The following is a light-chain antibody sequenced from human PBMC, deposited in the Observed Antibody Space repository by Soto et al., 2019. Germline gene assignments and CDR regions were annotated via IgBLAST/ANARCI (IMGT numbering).Light chain of an antibody. J-gene: IGKJ1*01. CDR2: GAS. CDR3: QQYKDWRT. V-gene: IGKV3-15*01. Sequence: IVMPQSPATLSVSPGERATLSCRASQTIDNKLAWYQQRPGQAPRLLIYGASIRATGIPARFSGSGSGTEFTLTISGLQSEDFGVYYCQQYKDWRTFGQGTNVDIK. CDR1: QTIDNK.